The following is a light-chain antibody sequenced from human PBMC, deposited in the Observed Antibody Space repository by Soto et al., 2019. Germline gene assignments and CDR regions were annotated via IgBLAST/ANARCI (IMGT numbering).Light chain of an antibody. V-gene: IGLV2-11*01. CDR3: SSYTSSSTDYV. Sequence: QSVLTQPRSVSGSPGQSVAISCTGASSDLGGYDYVSWYQQHPGKAPKLMIYDVSKRPSGVPDRFSGSKSGNTASLTISGLQAEDEADYYCSSYTSSSTDYVFGTGTKVTVL. CDR1: SSDLGGYDY. J-gene: IGLJ1*01. CDR2: DVS.